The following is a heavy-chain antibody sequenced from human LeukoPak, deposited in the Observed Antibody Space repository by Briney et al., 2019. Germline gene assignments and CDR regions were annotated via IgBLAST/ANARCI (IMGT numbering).Heavy chain of an antibody. Sequence: GGSLRLSCAASGVTFSIYAMTCVCQAPGKGPEWLSYISTSSITKYYADSVKGRFTISRDDAKNSLSLQMNSLRAVYTAVYYCAKAMGYRCASTCYRSSDSWGQGTLVTVSS. D-gene: IGHD2-15*01. CDR2: ISTSSITK. CDR3: AKAMGYRCASTCYRSSDS. J-gene: IGHJ5*01. CDR1: GVTFSIYA. V-gene: IGHV3-48*01.